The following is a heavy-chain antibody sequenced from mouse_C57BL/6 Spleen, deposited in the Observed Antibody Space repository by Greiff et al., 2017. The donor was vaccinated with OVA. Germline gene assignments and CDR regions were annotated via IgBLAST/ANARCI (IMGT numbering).Heavy chain of an antibody. J-gene: IGHJ2*01. CDR2: ISYDGSN. CDR3: ARAGTGGFDY. D-gene: IGHD3-3*01. CDR1: GYSITSGYY. V-gene: IGHV3-6*01. Sequence: EVKLQESGPGLVKPSQSLSLTCSVTGYSITSGYYWNWIRQFPGNQLEWMGYISYDGSNNYNPSLKNRISITRDTSKNQFFLKLNSVTTEDTATYYCARAGTGGFDYWGQGTTLTVSS.